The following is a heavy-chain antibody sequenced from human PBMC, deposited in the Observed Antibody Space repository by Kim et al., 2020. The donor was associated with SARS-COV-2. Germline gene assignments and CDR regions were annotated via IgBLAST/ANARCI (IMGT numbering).Heavy chain of an antibody. CDR2: T. V-gene: IGHV4-34*01. CDR3: ARAHSSGYFDY. D-gene: IGHD3-22*01. Sequence: TNYNPSLKSRVTISVDTSKNQFSLKLSSVTAADTAVYYCARAHSSGYFDYWGQGTLVTVSS. J-gene: IGHJ4*02.